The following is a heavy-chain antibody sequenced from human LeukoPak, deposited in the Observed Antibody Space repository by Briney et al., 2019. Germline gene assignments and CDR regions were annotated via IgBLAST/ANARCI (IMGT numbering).Heavy chain of an antibody. V-gene: IGHV4-38-2*02. J-gene: IGHJ3*02. CDR3: ALDYYGDRNDAFDI. CDR1: GYSISSGYY. D-gene: IGHD4-17*01. CDR2: IYHSGNT. Sequence: SETLSLTCTVSGYSISSGYYWGWIRQPPGKGLEWIGSIYHSGNTYYDPSLKSRVTISVDTSKNQFSLKLSSVTAADTAVYYCALDYYGDRNDAFDIWGQGTMVTVSS.